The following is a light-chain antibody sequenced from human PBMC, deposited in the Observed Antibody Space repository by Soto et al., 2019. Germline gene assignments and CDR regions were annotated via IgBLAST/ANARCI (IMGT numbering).Light chain of an antibody. Sequence: EIVLTQSPGTLSLSPGERGTLSCRASQTVSGSYVAWYQQKPGQAPRLLIYGASSRATGIPDRFSGSGSGTVFTLTISRLEPEDFAVYYCQQYGNSPGFTFGPGTKVDIK. J-gene: IGKJ3*01. V-gene: IGKV3-20*01. CDR3: QQYGNSPGFT. CDR1: QTVSGSY. CDR2: GAS.